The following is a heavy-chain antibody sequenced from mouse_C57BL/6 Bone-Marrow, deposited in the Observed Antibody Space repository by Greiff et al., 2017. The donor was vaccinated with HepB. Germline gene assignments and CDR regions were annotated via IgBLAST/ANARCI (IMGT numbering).Heavy chain of an antibody. V-gene: IGHV3-6*01. D-gene: IGHD1-1*02. CDR3: AGGSLDY. Sequence: ESGPGLVKPSQSLSLTCSVTGYSITSGYYWNWIRQFPGNKLEWMGYISYDGSNNYNPSLKNRISITRDTSKNQFFLKLNSVTTEDTATYYCAGGSLDYWGQGTTLPVPS. J-gene: IGHJ2*01. CDR1: GYSITSGYY. CDR2: ISYDGSN.